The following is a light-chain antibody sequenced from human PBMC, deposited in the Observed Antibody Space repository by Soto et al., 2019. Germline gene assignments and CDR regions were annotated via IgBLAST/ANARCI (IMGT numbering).Light chain of an antibody. CDR1: QSVLYSSNNKNY. CDR2: WAS. V-gene: IGKV4-1*01. Sequence: DIVMTQSPDSLAVSLGERATINCKSSQSVLYSSNNKNYLAWYQQKPGQPPKLLIYWASTRESGVPDRFSGSGSGTDFTLTISSLQAEDVAVYYCQQRSNWPPLFTFGPGTKVDIK. J-gene: IGKJ3*01. CDR3: QQRSNWPPLFT.